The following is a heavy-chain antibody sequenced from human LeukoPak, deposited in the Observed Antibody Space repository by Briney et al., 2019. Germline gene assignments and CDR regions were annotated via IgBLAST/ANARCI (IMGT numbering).Heavy chain of an antibody. Sequence: PSETLSLTCTVSGGSISSSSYYWSWIRQPPGKGLEWIGYIYYSGSTNYNPSLKSRVTISVDTSKNQFSLKLSSVTAADTAVYYCARVLWLVEGRTDWFDPWGQGTLVTVSS. CDR1: GGSISSSSYY. V-gene: IGHV4-61*05. J-gene: IGHJ5*02. D-gene: IGHD2-21*01. CDR3: ARVLWLVEGRTDWFDP. CDR2: IYYSGST.